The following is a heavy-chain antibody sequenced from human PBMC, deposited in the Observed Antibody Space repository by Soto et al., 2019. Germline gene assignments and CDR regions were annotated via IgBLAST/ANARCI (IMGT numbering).Heavy chain of an antibody. D-gene: IGHD1-1*01. V-gene: IGHV4-4*02. CDR2: IYHSGSN. Sequence: QVQLQESGPGLVKPSGTLSLTCAVSGGSISSSNWWSWVRQHPGKGMEWIGEIYHSGSNNYNPSLKSRVTISVDKSKNQFSLKLSSVTAADTAVYYCARVWRILLQGPGECDPWGQGTLVTVSS. CDR1: GGSISSSNW. CDR3: ARVWRILLQGPGECDP. J-gene: IGHJ5*02.